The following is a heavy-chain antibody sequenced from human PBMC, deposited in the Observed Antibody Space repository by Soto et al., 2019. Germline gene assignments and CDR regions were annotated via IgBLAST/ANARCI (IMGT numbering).Heavy chain of an antibody. CDR3: ARARYNWNYYPFDY. CDR1: GFTFSSYS. V-gene: IGHV3-21*01. CDR2: ISSSSSYI. J-gene: IGHJ4*02. D-gene: IGHD1-7*01. Sequence: PGGSLRLSCAASGFTFSSYSMNWVRQAPGKGLEWVSSISSSSSYIYYADSVKGRFTISRDNAKNSLYLQMNSLRAEDTAVYYCARARYNWNYYPFDYWGQGTLVTVSS.